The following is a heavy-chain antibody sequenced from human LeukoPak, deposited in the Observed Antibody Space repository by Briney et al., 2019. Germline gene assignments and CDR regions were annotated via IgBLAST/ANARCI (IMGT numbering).Heavy chain of an antibody. CDR3: ARGSGSYSNR. J-gene: IGHJ5*02. CDR2: IYYSGST. CDR1: GGSISSSTYY. D-gene: IGHD1-26*01. V-gene: IGHV4-39*07. Sequence: PSETLSLTCTVSGGSISSSTYYWGWIRQPPGKGLEWIGSIYYSGSTYYNPSLKSRVTISIHTSKNQSSLRLSSVTAADTAVYYCARGSGSYSNRWGQGTLVTVSS.